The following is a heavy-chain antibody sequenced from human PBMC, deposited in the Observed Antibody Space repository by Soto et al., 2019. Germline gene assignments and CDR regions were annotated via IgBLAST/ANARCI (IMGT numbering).Heavy chain of an antibody. CDR1: GDSISSGYH. CDR2: IYHSGTT. D-gene: IGHD6-19*01. V-gene: IGHV4-38-2*01. CDR3: ATTRGIAVGGSFDH. Sequence: SETLSLTCAVSGDSISSGYHWAWIRQPPGKGLEWVASIYHSGTTYYNPSLTSRVTISVDTSKNQFSLRLRSVAAPDTAVYYCATTRGIAVGGSFDHWGQGTLVTVSA. J-gene: IGHJ5*02.